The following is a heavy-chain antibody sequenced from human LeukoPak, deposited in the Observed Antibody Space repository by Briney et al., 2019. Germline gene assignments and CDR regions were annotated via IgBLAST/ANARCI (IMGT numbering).Heavy chain of an antibody. D-gene: IGHD3-10*01. Sequence: SETLSLTCTVSGGSISSSSYYWGWIRQPPGKGLEWIGSIYYSGSTYYNPSLKSRVTISVDTSKNQFSLKLSSVTAADTAVYYCARGTMVRGVIILVWGQGTLVTVSS. V-gene: IGHV4-39*01. CDR1: GGSISSSSYY. CDR2: IYYSGST. J-gene: IGHJ4*02. CDR3: ARGTMVRGVIILV.